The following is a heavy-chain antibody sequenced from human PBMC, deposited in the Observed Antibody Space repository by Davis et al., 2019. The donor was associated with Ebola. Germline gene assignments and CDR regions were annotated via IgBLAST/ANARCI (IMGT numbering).Heavy chain of an antibody. CDR1: GYSISSGSY. D-gene: IGHD6-13*01. V-gene: IGHV4-38-2*01. J-gene: IGHJ4*02. Sequence: ETLSLTCAVSGYSISSGSYWGCIRQPPGKGPEWIGNIYHSGSTYQNPSLQSRVTISLDTSKNQFSLKLSSVTAADTAVYYCARGRGYSSPQTTFDYWGQGALVTFSS. CDR2: IYHSGST. CDR3: ARGRGYSSPQTTFDY.